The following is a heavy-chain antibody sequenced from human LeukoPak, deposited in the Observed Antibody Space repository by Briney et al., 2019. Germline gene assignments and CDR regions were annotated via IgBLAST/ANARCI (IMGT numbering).Heavy chain of an antibody. Sequence: SETLSLTCSVSGASISSADHWWAWIRQSPGMGLEWIGSIYHSGSIYYNPSLMSRLTISVETSRNQFSLRLNSLTAAETGVYYCARQIARGLWGFDSWGQGSLVTVTS. V-gene: IGHV4-39*01. CDR1: GASISSADHW. D-gene: IGHD1-26*01. CDR2: IYHSGSI. CDR3: ARQIARGLWGFDS. J-gene: IGHJ4*02.